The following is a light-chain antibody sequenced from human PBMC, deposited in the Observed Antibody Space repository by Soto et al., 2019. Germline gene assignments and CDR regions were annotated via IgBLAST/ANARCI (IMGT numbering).Light chain of an antibody. CDR1: SSDVGGYNY. Sequence: QSALTQPRSVSGSPGQSVTISCTGTSSDVGGYNYVSWFQQHPGKAPKLMIYEVTERPSGVSDRFSGSKSGNTASLTISGLQAEDEADYYCCSYAGSSTYVFGTGTKVTVL. CDR2: EVT. V-gene: IGLV2-11*01. J-gene: IGLJ1*01. CDR3: CSYAGSSTYV.